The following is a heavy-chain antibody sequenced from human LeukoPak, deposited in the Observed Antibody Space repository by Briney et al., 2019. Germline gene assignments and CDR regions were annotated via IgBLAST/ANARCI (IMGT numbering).Heavy chain of an antibody. Sequence: SDTLSLTCTVWGGSLSSGSYYWSWIRQPAGKGLEWIGRIYTSGSTNYNPSLKSRVTISVDTSKNQFSLKLSSVTAADTAVYYCARGGGYYYDSSGHYKLVNYMDVWGKGTTVTVSS. D-gene: IGHD3-22*01. CDR2: IYTSGST. CDR3: ARGGGYYYDSSGHYKLVNYMDV. V-gene: IGHV4-61*02. J-gene: IGHJ6*03. CDR1: GGSLSSGSYY.